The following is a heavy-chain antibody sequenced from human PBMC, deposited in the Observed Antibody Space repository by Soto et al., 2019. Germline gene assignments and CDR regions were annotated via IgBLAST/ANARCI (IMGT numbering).Heavy chain of an antibody. J-gene: IGHJ4*02. CDR1: GYIFNRHS. CDR2: ISAYNGDT. V-gene: IGHV1-18*01. D-gene: IGHD6-19*01. Sequence: QLVQSGAEIKKPGASVKVSCKASGYIFNRHSISWVRQAPGQGLEWIGWISAYNGDTKYAQTFQGRVTMTTDTSPSTAYLDLRSLRSDDTAIYYCARDPSNSSGRHLYFDYWGQGTRVSVSS. CDR3: ARDPSNSSGRHLYFDY.